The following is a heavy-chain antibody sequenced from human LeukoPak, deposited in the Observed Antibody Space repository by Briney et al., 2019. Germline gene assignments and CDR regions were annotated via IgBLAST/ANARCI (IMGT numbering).Heavy chain of an antibody. CDR3: AKELTYYDFWSGYPTFDY. J-gene: IGHJ4*02. D-gene: IGHD3-3*01. CDR1: GFTFSSYA. CDR2: ISGSGGST. Sequence: AGGSLRLSCAASGFTFSSYAMSWVRQAPGKGLEWVSAISGSGGSTYYADSVKGRFTISRDNSKNTLYLQMNSLRAEDTAVYYCAKELTYYDFWSGYPTFDYWGQGTLVTVSS. V-gene: IGHV3-23*01.